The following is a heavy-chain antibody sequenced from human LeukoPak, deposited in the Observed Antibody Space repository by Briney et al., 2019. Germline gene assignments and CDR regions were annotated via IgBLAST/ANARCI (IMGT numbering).Heavy chain of an antibody. J-gene: IGHJ4*02. Sequence: PGGSLRLSCAASGFTFSSYAMSWVRQAPGKGLEWVSSISSSSSYIYYADSVKGRFTISRDNAKNSLYLQMDSLRAEDTAVYYCASLGGLGLRDYWGQGTLVTVSS. CDR2: ISSSSSYI. V-gene: IGHV3-21*01. CDR1: GFTFSSYA. CDR3: ASLGGLGLRDY. D-gene: IGHD5-12*01.